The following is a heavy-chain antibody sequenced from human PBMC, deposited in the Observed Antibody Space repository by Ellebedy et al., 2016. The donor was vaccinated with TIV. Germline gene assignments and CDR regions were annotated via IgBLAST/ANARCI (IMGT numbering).Heavy chain of an antibody. CDR1: GYTFTSYA. Sequence: ASVKVSCKASGYTFTSYAMHWVRQAPGQRLEWMGWINAGNGNTKYSQKFQGRVTITRDTSASTAYMELSSLRSEDTAVYYCARAGIVGAIGPDYWGQGTLVTVSS. V-gene: IGHV1-3*01. CDR2: INAGNGNT. D-gene: IGHD1-26*01. CDR3: ARAGIVGAIGPDY. J-gene: IGHJ4*02.